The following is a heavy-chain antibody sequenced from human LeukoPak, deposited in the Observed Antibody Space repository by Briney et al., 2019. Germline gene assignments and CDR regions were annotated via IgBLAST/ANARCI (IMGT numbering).Heavy chain of an antibody. CDR1: GFIFSNYA. V-gene: IGHV3-30*02. CDR2: LQSDGRNQ. D-gene: IGHD6-19*01. J-gene: IGHJ4*02. CDR3: AKDIMKWLVPNQGRPYYFDY. Sequence: PGGSLRLSCAASGFIFSNYAMHWVRQAPGKGLEWVAFLQSDGRNQQYADSVKGRFSISRDNSKNTLFLHMNSLRAEDTAVYYCAKDIMKWLVPNQGRPYYFDYWGRGTLVTVSS.